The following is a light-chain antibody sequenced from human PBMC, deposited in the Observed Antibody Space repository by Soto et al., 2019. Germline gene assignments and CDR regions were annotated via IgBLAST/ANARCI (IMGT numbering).Light chain of an antibody. CDR2: GAS. Sequence: EILMTQSPATLSVSPGERATLSCRASQSIYSDLAWYQQKPGQAPRLLIYGASTRATGIPGRFSGSGSGTDFTLTISSLQSEDFAVYYCQQYNNWPLTFGQGIKVDIK. V-gene: IGKV3-15*01. CDR1: QSIYSD. J-gene: IGKJ1*01. CDR3: QQYNNWPLT.